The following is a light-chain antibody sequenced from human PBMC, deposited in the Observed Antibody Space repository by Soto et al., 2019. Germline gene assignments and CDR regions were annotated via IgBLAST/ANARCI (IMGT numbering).Light chain of an antibody. J-gene: IGLJ1*01. CDR2: DVS. V-gene: IGLV2-14*01. CDR1: SSDVGAYNY. Sequence: QSALTQPASVSGSPGQSITISCTGTSSDVGAYNYDSWYQQYPGEAPNVIIYDVSHRPAGVSNRFSGSKSGNTASLTISGLQTQDEADYYCSSYTSATTYVFGTGTKLTVL. CDR3: SSYTSATTYV.